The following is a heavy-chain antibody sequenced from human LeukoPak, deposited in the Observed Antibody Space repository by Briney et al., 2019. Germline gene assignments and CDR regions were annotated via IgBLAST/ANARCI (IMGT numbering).Heavy chain of an antibody. CDR2: ISYSGST. J-gene: IGHJ6*02. CDR1: GGSISSYY. D-gene: IGHD3-10*01. Sequence: SETLSLTCTVSGGSISSYYGSWIRQPPGKGLEWIGYISYSGSTNYNPSLKSRVTMSVDTSKNQFSLKLSSVTAADTAVYYCARDPGVRAYYNGMDVWGRGTTVSVSS. CDR3: ARDPGVRAYYNGMDV. V-gene: IGHV4-59*01.